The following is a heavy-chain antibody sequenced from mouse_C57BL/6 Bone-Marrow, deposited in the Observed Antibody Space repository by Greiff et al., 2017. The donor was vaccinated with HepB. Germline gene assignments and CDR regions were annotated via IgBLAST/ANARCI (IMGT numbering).Heavy chain of an antibody. CDR3: ARGGDYDWFAY. D-gene: IGHD2-4*01. V-gene: IGHV3-6*01. CDR1: GYSITSGYY. J-gene: IGHJ3*01. CDR2: ISYDGSN. Sequence: DVKLQESGPGLVKPSQSLSLTCSVTGYSITSGYYWNWIRQFPGNKLEWMGYISYDGSNNYNPSLKNRISITRDTSKNQFFLKLNSVTTEDTATYYCARGGDYDWFAYWGQGTLVTVSA.